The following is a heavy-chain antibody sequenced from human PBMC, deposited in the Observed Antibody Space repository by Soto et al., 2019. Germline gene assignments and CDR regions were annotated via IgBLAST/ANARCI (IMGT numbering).Heavy chain of an antibody. CDR2: ISYDGSNK. CDR3: AKEEDTMVRGRADAFDI. J-gene: IGHJ3*02. Sequence: QVQLVESGGGVVQPGRSLRLSCAASGFTFSSYGMHWVRQAPGKGLEWVAVISYDGSNKYYADSVKGRFTISRDNSKNTRYLQMNSLRAEDTAVYYCAKEEDTMVRGRADAFDIWGQGTMVTVSS. D-gene: IGHD3-10*01. CDR1: GFTFSSYG. V-gene: IGHV3-30*18.